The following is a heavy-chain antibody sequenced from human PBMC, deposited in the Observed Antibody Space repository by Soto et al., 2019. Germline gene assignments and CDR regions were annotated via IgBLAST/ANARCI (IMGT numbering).Heavy chain of an antibody. CDR1: GYTFTSYG. D-gene: IGHD3-10*01. J-gene: IGHJ4*02. V-gene: IGHV1-18*01. CDR2: ISAYNGNT. Sequence: ASVKVSCKASGYTFTSYGISWVRQAPGQGLEWMGWISAYNGNTNYAQKLQGRVTMTTDTSTSTAYMELRSLRSDDTAVYYCARDLPRYYGSGSYYLSFDYWGQGTLVTVSS. CDR3: ARDLPRYYGSGSYYLSFDY.